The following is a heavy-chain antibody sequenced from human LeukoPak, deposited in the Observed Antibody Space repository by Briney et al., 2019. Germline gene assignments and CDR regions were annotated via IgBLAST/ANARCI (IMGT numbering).Heavy chain of an antibody. CDR3: ARGGLGYCSSTSCYENYYYGMDV. J-gene: IGHJ6*04. V-gene: IGHV1-69*13. CDR1: GGTFSSYA. D-gene: IGHD2-2*01. CDR2: IIPIFGTA. Sequence: ASVKVSCKVSGGTFSSYAISWVRQAPGQGLEWMGGIIPIFGTANYAQKFQGRVTITADESTSTAYMELSSLRSEDTAVYYCARGGLGYCSSTSCYENYYYGMDVWGKGTTVTVSS.